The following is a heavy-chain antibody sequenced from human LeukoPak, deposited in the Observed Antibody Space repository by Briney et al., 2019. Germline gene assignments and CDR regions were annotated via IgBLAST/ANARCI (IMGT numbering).Heavy chain of an antibody. CDR3: AKTLITMIVGGITPYYFDY. CDR1: GFTFSSYA. V-gene: IGHV3-23*01. D-gene: IGHD3-22*01. Sequence: GGSLRLSCAASGFTFSSYAMSWVRQAPGKGLEWVSAISGSGGSTYYADSVKGRFTISRDHSKNTLYLQMNSLRAEVTAVYYCAKTLITMIVGGITPYYFDYWGQGTLVTVSS. CDR2: ISGSGGST. J-gene: IGHJ4*02.